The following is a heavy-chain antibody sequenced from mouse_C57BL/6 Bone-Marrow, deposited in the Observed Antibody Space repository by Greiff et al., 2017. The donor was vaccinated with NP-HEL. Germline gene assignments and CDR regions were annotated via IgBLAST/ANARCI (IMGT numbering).Heavy chain of an antibody. V-gene: IGHV1-69*01. CDR3: AGEGNWDDGWYFDV. J-gene: IGHJ1*03. CDR1: GYTFTSYW. Sequence: VQLQQPGAELVMPGASVKLSCKASGYTFTSYWMHWVKQRPGQGLEWIGEIDPSDSYTNYNQKFKGKSTLTVDKSSSTAYVQLSSLTSEDSAVYYCAGEGNWDDGWYFDVWGTGTSVTVSS. CDR2: IDPSDSYT. D-gene: IGHD4-1*01.